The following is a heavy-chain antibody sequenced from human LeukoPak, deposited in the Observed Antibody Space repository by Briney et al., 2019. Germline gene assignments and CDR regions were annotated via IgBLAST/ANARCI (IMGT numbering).Heavy chain of an antibody. Sequence: PGGSLRLSCAASGFTFSSYGMHWVRQAPGKGLEWVAFIRYDGSNKYYADSVKGRFTISRDNSKNTLYLQMNSLRAEDTAVYYCAKDRLYCSGGSCYPDYWGQGTLVTVSS. CDR2: IRYDGSNK. J-gene: IGHJ4*02. D-gene: IGHD2-15*01. CDR1: GFTFSSYG. V-gene: IGHV3-30*02. CDR3: AKDRLYCSGGSCYPDY.